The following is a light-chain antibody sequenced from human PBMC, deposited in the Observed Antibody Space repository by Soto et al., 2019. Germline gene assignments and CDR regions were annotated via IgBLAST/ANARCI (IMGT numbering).Light chain of an antibody. V-gene: IGKV3-15*01. J-gene: IGKJ4*01. CDR1: QGVSRK. CDR3: QQYHTWPIT. Sequence: EIVMTQSPATLSVAPGERVTLSWRASQGVSRKLAWYQHKSGQAPRLLISGASTGATGIPARFSGSGSGTEFTLTISSLQSEDCAIYYCQQYHTWPITFGGGTKVEIK. CDR2: GAS.